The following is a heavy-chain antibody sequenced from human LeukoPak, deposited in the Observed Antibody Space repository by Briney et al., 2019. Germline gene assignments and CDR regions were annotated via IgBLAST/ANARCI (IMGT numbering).Heavy chain of an antibody. V-gene: IGHV4-38-2*02. CDR3: AREYAFDAFDI. J-gene: IGHJ3*02. CDR2: IYHSGST. CDR1: GYSISSGYY. Sequence: SETLSLTCTVSGYSISSGYYWGWIRQPPGKGLEWIGSIYHSGSTYNNPSLKSRVTISVDTSKNQFSLKLSSVTAADTAVYYCAREYAFDAFDIWGQGTMVTVSS.